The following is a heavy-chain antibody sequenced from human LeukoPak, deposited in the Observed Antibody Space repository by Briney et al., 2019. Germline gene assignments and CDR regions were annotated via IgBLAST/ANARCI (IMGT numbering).Heavy chain of an antibody. CDR1: GFTFDDYA. CDR3: AKEGSYGYYFDY. V-gene: IGHV3-9*01. D-gene: IGHD1-26*01. J-gene: IGHJ4*02. CDR2: ISWNSGSI. Sequence: GGSLRLSCAASGFTFDDYAMHWVRQAPGKGLEWVSGISWNSGSIGYADSVKGRFTISRDNAKNSLYLQMNSLRAEDTALYYCAKEGSYGYYFDYWGQGTLVTVSS.